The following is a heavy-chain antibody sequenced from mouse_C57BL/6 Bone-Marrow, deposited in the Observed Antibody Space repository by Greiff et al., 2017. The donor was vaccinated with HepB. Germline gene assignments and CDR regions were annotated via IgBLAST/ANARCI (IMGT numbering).Heavy chain of an antibody. CDR1: GYTFTSYW. Sequence: VQLQQPGAELVRPGSSVKLSCKASGYTFTSYWMHWVKQRPIQGLEWIGNIDPSDSETHYNQKFKDKATLTVYKSSSTAYMQLSSLTSEDSAVYYCARSYYSNYVGAMDYWGQGTSVTVSS. J-gene: IGHJ4*01. CDR2: IDPSDSET. D-gene: IGHD2-5*01. CDR3: ARSYYSNYVGAMDY. V-gene: IGHV1-52*01.